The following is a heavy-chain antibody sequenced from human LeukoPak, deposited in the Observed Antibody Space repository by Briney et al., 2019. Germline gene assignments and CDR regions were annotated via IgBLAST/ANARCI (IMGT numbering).Heavy chain of an antibody. CDR2: IYSGGST. CDR3: ARESNYDY. CDR1: GVTVSSTY. V-gene: IGHV3-66*02. J-gene: IGHJ4*02. Sequence: GGSLRLSCAVSGVTVSSTYMSWVRQAPGKGLEWVSVIYSGGSTYYVDSVKGRFTIARDNSKNTLYLQMNSLRAEDTAVYYWARESNYDYWGQGTLVTVSS.